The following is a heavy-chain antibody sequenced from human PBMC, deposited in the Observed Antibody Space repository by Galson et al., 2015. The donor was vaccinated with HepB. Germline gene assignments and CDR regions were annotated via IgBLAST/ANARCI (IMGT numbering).Heavy chain of an antibody. V-gene: IGHV3-20*01. CDR1: GFTFDDYG. CDR3: ARDYSSGWNKQRWFAFDI. J-gene: IGHJ3*02. CDR2: INWNGGST. Sequence: SLRLSCAASGFTFDDYGMSWVRQAPGKGLEWVSGINWNGGSTGYADSVKGRFTISRDNAKNSLYLQMNSLRAEDTALYHCARDYSSGWNKQRWFAFDIWGQGTMVTVSS. D-gene: IGHD6-19*01.